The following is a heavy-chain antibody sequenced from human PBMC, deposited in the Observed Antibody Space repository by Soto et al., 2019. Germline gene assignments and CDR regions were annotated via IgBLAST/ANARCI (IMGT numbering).Heavy chain of an antibody. V-gene: IGHV1-69*13. D-gene: IGHD6-19*01. CDR1: GGTFSSYA. CDR3: ARDRGIAVASFDY. J-gene: IGHJ4*02. Sequence: SVKVSCKASGGTFSSYAISWVRQAPGQGLEWMGGIIPIFGTANYAQKFQGRVTITADESTSTAYMELSSLRSEDTAVYYCARDRGIAVASFDYWGQGTLVTVSS. CDR2: IIPIFGTA.